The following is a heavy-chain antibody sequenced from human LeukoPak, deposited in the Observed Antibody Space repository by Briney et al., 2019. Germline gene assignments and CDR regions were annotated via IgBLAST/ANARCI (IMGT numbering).Heavy chain of an antibody. Sequence: GGSLRLSCAASGFTFDDYAIQWVRHAPGKGVEWVSGISWNSGSIGYADSVKGRFTISRDNAKNSLYLQMNSLRAEDTALYYCAKGGSGYYYGDFDYWGQGTLVTVSS. J-gene: IGHJ4*02. CDR2: ISWNSGSI. D-gene: IGHD3-22*01. V-gene: IGHV3-9*01. CDR1: GFTFDDYA. CDR3: AKGGSGYYYGDFDY.